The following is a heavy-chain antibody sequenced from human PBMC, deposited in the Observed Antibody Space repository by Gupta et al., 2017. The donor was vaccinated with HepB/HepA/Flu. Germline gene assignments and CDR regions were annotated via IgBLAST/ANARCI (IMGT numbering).Heavy chain of an antibody. J-gene: IGHJ5*02. Sequence: QVQLVQSGAEVKKPGASVKVSCKASGYTFTGYYMHWVRQAPGQGLEWMGWINPNSGGTNYAQKFQGWVTMTRDTSISTAYMELSRLRSDDTAVYYCAREAVAGSRENWFDPWGQGTLVTVSS. D-gene: IGHD6-19*01. CDR1: GYTFTGYY. CDR2: INPNSGGT. V-gene: IGHV1-2*04. CDR3: AREAVAGSRENWFDP.